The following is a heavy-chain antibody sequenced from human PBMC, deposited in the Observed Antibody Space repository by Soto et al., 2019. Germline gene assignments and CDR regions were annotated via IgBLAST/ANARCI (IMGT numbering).Heavy chain of an antibody. CDR2: IYSGGST. CDR3: ARVHHWGLNDGVDY. V-gene: IGHV3-53*01. D-gene: IGHD1-1*01. CDR1: GFTVSSNY. J-gene: IGHJ4*01. Sequence: GGSLRLSCAASGFTVSSNYMSWVRQAPGKGLEWVSVIYSGGSTYYADSVKGRFTISRDNSKNTLYLQMNSLRAEDTAVYYCARVHHWGLNDGVDYWRHVTLVTVSP.